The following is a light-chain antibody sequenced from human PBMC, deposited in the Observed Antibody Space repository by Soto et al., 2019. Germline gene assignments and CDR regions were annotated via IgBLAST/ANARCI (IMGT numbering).Light chain of an antibody. V-gene: IGLV2-14*03. CDR2: EVS. CDR3: ASHTTTNNRV. J-gene: IGLJ1*01. Sequence: QSALTQPASVSGSPGQSIAISCTGTSSDVGAYDYVSWYQQHPDRAPRLVIYEVSNRPSGVSNRFSGSKSVNTATLTISGLQAEDEADDYCASHTTTNNRVFGTGTKLTGL. CDR1: SSDVGAYDY.